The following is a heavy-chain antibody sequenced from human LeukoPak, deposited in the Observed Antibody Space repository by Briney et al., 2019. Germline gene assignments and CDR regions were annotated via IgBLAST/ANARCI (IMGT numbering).Heavy chain of an antibody. J-gene: IGHJ3*02. CDR1: GYTFTSYG. D-gene: IGHD5-24*01. CDR3: ARDSRDGYNRRHAFDI. Sequence: ASVKVSCKASGYTFTSYGISWVRQAPGQGLEWMGWINPNSGGTNYAQKFQGRVTMTRDTSISTAYMELSRLRSDDTAVYYCARDSRDGYNRRHAFDIWGQGTMVTVSS. V-gene: IGHV1-2*02. CDR2: INPNSGGT.